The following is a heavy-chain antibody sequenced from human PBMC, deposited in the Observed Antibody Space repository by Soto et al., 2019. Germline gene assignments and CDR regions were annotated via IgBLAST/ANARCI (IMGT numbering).Heavy chain of an antibody. J-gene: IGHJ4*02. Sequence: SGPTLVNPTQTLTLTCTFSGFSLSTSGVGVGWIRQPPGKALEWLALIYWNDDKRYSPSLKSRLAITKDTSKNQVVLTMTNMDPVDTATYYCAHGSGYYRPLGYWGQGTLVTVSS. CDR2: IYWNDDK. V-gene: IGHV2-5*01. CDR1: GFSLSTSGVG. CDR3: AHGSGYYRPLGY. D-gene: IGHD3-22*01.